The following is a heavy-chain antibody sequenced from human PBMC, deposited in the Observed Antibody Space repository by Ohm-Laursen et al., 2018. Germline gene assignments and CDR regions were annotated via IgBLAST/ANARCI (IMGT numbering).Heavy chain of an antibody. CDR2: INPNSGGT. CDR3: ARSGSSWYFYVDY. V-gene: IGHV1-2*02. D-gene: IGHD6-13*01. Sequence: GASVKVSCKASGYTFTGYYMHWVRQAPGQGLEWMGWINPNSGGTNYAQKFQGRVTMTRDTSISTAYMELSRLTSDDTAVYYCARSGSSWYFYVDYWGRGTLVTVSS. J-gene: IGHJ4*02. CDR1: GYTFTGYY.